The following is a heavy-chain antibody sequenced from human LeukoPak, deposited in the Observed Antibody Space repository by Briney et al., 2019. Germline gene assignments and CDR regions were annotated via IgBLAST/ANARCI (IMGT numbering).Heavy chain of an antibody. CDR3: ARDGEPRLDWYFDL. J-gene: IGHJ2*01. D-gene: IGHD2-21*01. V-gene: IGHV4-4*09. Sequence: SETLSLTCSVSGGSFDSKYWSWIRQPPGKGLEWIGYIYTSGSTNFNPSLRSRVAMSIDTSKNQFSLKVYSVTAADTAVYYCARDGEPRLDWYFDLWGRGTLVTVSS. CDR1: GGSFDSKY. CDR2: IYTSGST.